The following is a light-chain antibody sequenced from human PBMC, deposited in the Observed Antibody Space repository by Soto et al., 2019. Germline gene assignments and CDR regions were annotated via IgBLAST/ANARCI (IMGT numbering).Light chain of an antibody. CDR1: QSVSSRY. CDR2: GAS. CDR3: QQYGSSGT. Sequence: EIVLTQSPGTLSLSPGERATLSCRASQSVSSRYLGWYQQRFGQAPRLLIYGASSRATGIPDRFSGSGSGTDFTLTISRLEPEDFAVYYCQQYGSSGTFGQGTKVEIK. J-gene: IGKJ1*01. V-gene: IGKV3-20*01.